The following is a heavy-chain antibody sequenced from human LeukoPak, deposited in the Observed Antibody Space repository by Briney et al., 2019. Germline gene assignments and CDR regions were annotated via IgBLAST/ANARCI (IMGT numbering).Heavy chain of an antibody. D-gene: IGHD2-8*01. V-gene: IGHV3-74*01. CDR2: INSDESTT. Sequence: PGGSLRLSCAASGFTFSSYWMHWVRQAPGKGLVWVSRINSDESTTTYADSVKGRFTISRDNAKNSLYLQMNSLRAEDTAVYYCARVRGYCTNGVCSAFDYWGQGTLVTVSS. CDR3: ARVRGYCTNGVCSAFDY. J-gene: IGHJ4*02. CDR1: GFTFSSYW.